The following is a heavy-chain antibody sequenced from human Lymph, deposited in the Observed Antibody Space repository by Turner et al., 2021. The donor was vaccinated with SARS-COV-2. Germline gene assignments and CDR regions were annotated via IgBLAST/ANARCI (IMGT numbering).Heavy chain of an antibody. J-gene: IGHJ4*02. CDR2: IWYDGSNK. V-gene: IGHV3-33*01. CDR1: GFTFSSYG. CDR3: ARDRSPFGVCDY. D-gene: IGHD3-10*01. Sequence: QVQLVASGGGVVQPGRSLRLSCAASGFTFSSYGMHWVRQAPGKGLEWVAIIWYDGSNKYYADSVKGRFTISRDNSKNTLYLQMNSLRVEDTAVYYCARDRSPFGVCDYWGQGTLVTVSS.